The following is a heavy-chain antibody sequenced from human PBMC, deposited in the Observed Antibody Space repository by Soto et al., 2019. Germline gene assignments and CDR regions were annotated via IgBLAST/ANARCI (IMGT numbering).Heavy chain of an antibody. CDR1: GFTFRTYG. J-gene: IGHJ5*02. CDR3: AKDVSDPGWSWPFDP. V-gene: IGHV3-30*18. Sequence: QVQLVESGGGVVQPGRSLRLSCAASGFTFRTYGMHWVRQAPGKGLEWVAGISNDGSEKYFADSVKGRFAISRDNSKNTLFLQMNSLIDEDTAVYYGAKDVSDPGWSWPFDPWGQGTLVTVSS. D-gene: IGHD6-19*01. CDR2: ISNDGSEK.